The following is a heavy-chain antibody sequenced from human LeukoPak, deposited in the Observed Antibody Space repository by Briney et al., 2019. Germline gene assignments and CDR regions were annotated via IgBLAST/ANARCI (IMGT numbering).Heavy chain of an antibody. CDR1: GGTFSSYA. CDR2: INPNSGGT. J-gene: IGHJ5*02. Sequence: GASVKVSCKAPGGTFSSYAISWVRQAPGQGLEWMGRINPNSGGTNYAQKFQGRVTMTRDTSISTAYMELSRLRSDDTAVYYCARDPELRFLELFGWFDPWGQGTLVTVSS. CDR3: ARDPELRFLELFGWFDP. D-gene: IGHD3-3*01. V-gene: IGHV1-2*06.